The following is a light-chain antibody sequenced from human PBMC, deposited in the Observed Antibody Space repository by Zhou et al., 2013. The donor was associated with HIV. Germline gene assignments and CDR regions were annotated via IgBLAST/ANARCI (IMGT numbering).Light chain of an antibody. CDR3: MQALQTRYT. Sequence: DIVMTQSPLSLPVTPGEPASISCRSSQSLLHSNGYNYLDWYLQKPGQSPQLLIYLGSNRASGVPDRFSGSGSGTDFTLKISRVEAEDVGVYYXMQALQTRYTFGQGTKLEIK. V-gene: IGKV2-28*01. CDR2: LGS. J-gene: IGKJ2*01. CDR1: QSLLHSNGYNY.